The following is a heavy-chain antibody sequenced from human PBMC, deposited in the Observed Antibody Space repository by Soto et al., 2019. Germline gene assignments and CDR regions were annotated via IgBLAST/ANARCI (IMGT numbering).Heavy chain of an antibody. J-gene: IGHJ5*02. CDR1: GGSISSGGYY. V-gene: IGHV4-31*03. CDR2: IYYSGST. Sequence: QVQLQESGPGLVKPSQTLSLTCTVSGGSISSGGYYWSWIRQHPGKGLEWIGYIYYSGSTYYNPSLXSXXTLSVDTSKTQFSRQLTSVTAADTAVYYCARSVFPWGQGTLVTVSS. CDR3: ARSVFP.